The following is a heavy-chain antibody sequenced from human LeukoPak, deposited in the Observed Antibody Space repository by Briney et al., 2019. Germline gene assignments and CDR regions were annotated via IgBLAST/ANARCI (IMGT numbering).Heavy chain of an antibody. D-gene: IGHD2-15*01. CDR3: ARGLGCSGGSCSADFDY. V-gene: IGHV4-31*03. CDR2: IYYSGST. CDR1: GGSISSGGYY. Sequence: SQTLSLTCTVSGGSISSGGYYWSWLRQHPGKGLEWIGYIYYSGSTYYNPSLKSRVTISVDTSKNQFSLKLSSVTAADTAVYYCARGLGCSGGSCSADFDYWGQGTLVTVSS. J-gene: IGHJ4*02.